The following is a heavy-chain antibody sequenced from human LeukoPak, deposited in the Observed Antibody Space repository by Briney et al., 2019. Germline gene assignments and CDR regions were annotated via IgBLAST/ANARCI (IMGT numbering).Heavy chain of an antibody. V-gene: IGHV3-23*01. CDR2: ISDSGNT. CDR1: GFTLSSYA. J-gene: IGHJ4*02. Sequence: GGSLRLSCAASGFTLSSYAMSWVRQAPGKGLEWVSAISDSGNTYHADSVKGRFTISRDSSKNTLFLQMNRLRPEDAAVYYCAKAPVTTCRGAYCFPFDYWGQGTLVTVSS. D-gene: IGHD2-21*01. CDR3: AKAPVTTCRGAYCFPFDY.